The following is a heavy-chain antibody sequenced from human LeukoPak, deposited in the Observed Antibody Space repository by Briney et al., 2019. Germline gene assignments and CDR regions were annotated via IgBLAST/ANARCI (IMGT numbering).Heavy chain of an antibody. CDR3: AREVYDILTGYSYYYYMDV. J-gene: IGHJ6*03. V-gene: IGHV1-69*05. Sequence: GASVKVSCKASGGTFSSYAISWVRQAPGQGLEWMGRIIPIFGTANYAQKFRGRVTITTDESTSTAYMELSSLRSEDTAVYYCAREVYDILTGYSYYYYMDVWGKGTTVTVSS. CDR1: GGTFSSYA. CDR2: IIPIFGTA. D-gene: IGHD3-9*01.